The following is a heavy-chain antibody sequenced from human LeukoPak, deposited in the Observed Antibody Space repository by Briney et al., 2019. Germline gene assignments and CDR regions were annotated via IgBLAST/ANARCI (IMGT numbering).Heavy chain of an antibody. V-gene: IGHV4-4*09. J-gene: IGHJ1*01. CDR3: AGRGHRYSRD. Sequence: SETLSLSCNVSGDSVSSGYWTWIRQSPAKGLEWIGFIYDNGVTDYNPSLKSRLIISLDTSKNQFSLNLRSVSAADSAIYYCAGRGHRYSRDWGQGIPVTVSS. CDR1: GDSVSSGY. D-gene: IGHD2-15*01. CDR2: IYDNGVT.